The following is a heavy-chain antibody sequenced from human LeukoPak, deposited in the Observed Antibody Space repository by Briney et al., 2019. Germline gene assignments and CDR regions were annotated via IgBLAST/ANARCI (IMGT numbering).Heavy chain of an antibody. CDR2: IYYSGST. Sequence: PSETLSLTCTVSGGSISSYYWSWIRQPPGEGLEWIGYIYYSGSTNYNPSLNSRATMSVDTSKSQFSLNLSSATAADTAVYFCARGGSSSSLNHFDYWGQGTLVTVSS. D-gene: IGHD6-13*01. CDR1: GGSISSYY. V-gene: IGHV4-59*01. CDR3: ARGGSSSSLNHFDY. J-gene: IGHJ4*02.